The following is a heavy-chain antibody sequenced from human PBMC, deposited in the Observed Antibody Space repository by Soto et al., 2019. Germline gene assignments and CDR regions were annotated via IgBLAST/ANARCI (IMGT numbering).Heavy chain of an antibody. J-gene: IGHJ4*02. CDR3: ARVRGITGTKYYFDY. Sequence: GGSLRLSCAASGFTFSDYYMSWVRQAPGQGLEWVSYISSSGSALYYADSVKGRFTISRDNAKNSLYLQMNSLRAEDTAVYYCARVRGITGTKYYFDYWGQGTLVTVSS. CDR1: GFTFSDYY. CDR2: ISSSGSAL. V-gene: IGHV3-11*01. D-gene: IGHD1-7*01.